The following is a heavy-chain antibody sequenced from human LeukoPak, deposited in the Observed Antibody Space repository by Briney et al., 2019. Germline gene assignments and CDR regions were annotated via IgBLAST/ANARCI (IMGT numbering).Heavy chain of an antibody. Sequence: SETLSLTCTVSGGSISSSGYYWGWFRQPPGKGLEWVGSVYYTGSTFYNPSLKSRVTTSVDTSKNHFSLNLSSVTAADTAVYYCARHRGRYYDSGSYYYVDYWGQGTLVTVSS. CDR3: ARHRGRYYDSGSYYYVDY. CDR2: VYYTGST. J-gene: IGHJ4*02. CDR1: GGSISSSGYY. V-gene: IGHV4-39*02. D-gene: IGHD3-10*01.